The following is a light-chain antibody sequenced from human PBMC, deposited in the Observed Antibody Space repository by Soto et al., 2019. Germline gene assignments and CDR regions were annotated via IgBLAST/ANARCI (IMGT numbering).Light chain of an antibody. CDR1: SSDIGDYNY. CDR2: DVN. J-gene: IGLJ1*01. CDR3: SSYTSTTLYV. V-gene: IGLV2-14*03. Sequence: QSALTQPASVSGSPGQSITISCTGTSSDIGDYNYVSWYQQHPGKAPKLMIYDVNDRPSGVSNRFSGSKSGNTASLTISGLQAEYEADYYCSSYTSTTLYVFGTGTKLTVL.